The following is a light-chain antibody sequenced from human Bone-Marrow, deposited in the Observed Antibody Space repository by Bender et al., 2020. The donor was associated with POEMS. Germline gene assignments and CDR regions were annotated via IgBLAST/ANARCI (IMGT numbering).Light chain of an antibody. CDR1: SSNIGAHA. Sequence: QSVLTQPPSASGTPGQRVTISCSGGSSNIGAHAVNWYQHLPGTAPNLLIYSSHRRPSEVPDRFSGARSGTSASLAISGLQFEDEADYCCTVWDDCLKGCVLGGGTRLT. V-gene: IGLV1-44*01. CDR2: SSH. J-gene: IGLJ3*02. CDR3: TVWDDCLKGCV.